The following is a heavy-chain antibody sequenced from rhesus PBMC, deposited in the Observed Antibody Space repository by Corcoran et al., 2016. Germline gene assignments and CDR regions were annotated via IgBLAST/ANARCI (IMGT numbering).Heavy chain of an antibody. V-gene: IGHV4-169*01. CDR3: ATGVHSSGWYYFDY. D-gene: IGHD6-31*01. CDR2: IYGSGSST. J-gene: IGHJ4*01. Sequence: QLQLQESGPGLVKPSETLSVTCAVSGGSISSSYWSWIRQAPGKGLEWIGYIYGSGSSTNYNPSLKSRVTLSVDTSKNRLSLKLSSVTTADTAVYYCATGVHSSGWYYFDYWGQGVLVTVSS. CDR1: GGSISSSY.